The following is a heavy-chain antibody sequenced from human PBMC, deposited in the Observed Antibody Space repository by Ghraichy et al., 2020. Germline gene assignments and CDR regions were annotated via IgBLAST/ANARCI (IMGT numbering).Heavy chain of an antibody. Sequence: SETLSLTCTVSGGSISSYYWSWIRQPPGKGLEWIGYIYYSGSTNYNPSLKSRVTISVDTSKNQFSLKLSSVTAADTAVYYCARHLFTLDPYYYYYYYMDVWGKGTTVTVSS. J-gene: IGHJ6*03. CDR1: GGSISSYY. V-gene: IGHV4-59*08. CDR2: IYYSGST. D-gene: IGHD1-1*01. CDR3: ARHLFTLDPYYYYYYYMDV.